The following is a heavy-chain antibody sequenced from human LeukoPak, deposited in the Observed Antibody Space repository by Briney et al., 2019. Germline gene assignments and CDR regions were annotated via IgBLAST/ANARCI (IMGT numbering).Heavy chain of an antibody. Sequence: KPSETLSLTCAVYGGSFSGYYWSWIRQPPGKGLEWIGEINHSGSTNHNPSLKSRVTISVDTSKNQFSLKLSSVTAADTAVYYCARGPTIFGVVIIRRRVWFDPWGQGTLVTVSS. J-gene: IGHJ5*02. D-gene: IGHD3-3*01. V-gene: IGHV4-34*01. CDR3: ARGPTIFGVVIIRRRVWFDP. CDR1: GGSFSGYY. CDR2: INHSGST.